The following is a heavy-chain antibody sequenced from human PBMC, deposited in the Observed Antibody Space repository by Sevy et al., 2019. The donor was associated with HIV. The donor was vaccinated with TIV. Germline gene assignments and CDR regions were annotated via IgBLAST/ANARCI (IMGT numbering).Heavy chain of an antibody. V-gene: IGHV3-30*18. CDR2: ISFDGSDR. Sequence: GGSLRLSCAASGFTFSKYGMHWVRQAPGKGLEWVAVISFDGSDRLYGDSVVGRFTISRDNPKNTLYLQMNSLRVEDTAVYYCAKGGVLGDFISYLYFESWGQGTLVTVSS. D-gene: IGHD3-16*01. J-gene: IGHJ4*01. CDR3: AKGGVLGDFISYLYFES. CDR1: GFTFSKYG.